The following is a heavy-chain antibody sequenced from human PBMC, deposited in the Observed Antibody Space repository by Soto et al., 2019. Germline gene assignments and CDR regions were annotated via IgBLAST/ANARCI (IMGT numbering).Heavy chain of an antibody. CDR1: GGSISSGGYY. D-gene: IGHD3-9*01. J-gene: IGHJ5*02. V-gene: IGHV4-31*03. Sequence: SETLSLTCTVSGGSISSGGYYWSWIRQHPGKGLEWIGYIYYSGSTYYNPSLKSRVTISVDTSKNQFSLKLSSVTAADTAVYYCARDYDILTGYLHPWGQGTLVTVSS. CDR3: ARDYDILTGYLHP. CDR2: IYYSGST.